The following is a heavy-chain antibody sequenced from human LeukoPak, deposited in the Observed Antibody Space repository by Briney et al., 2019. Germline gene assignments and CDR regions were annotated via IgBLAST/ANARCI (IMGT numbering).Heavy chain of an antibody. CDR3: ARNINGPDY. CDR2: ISGSGGST. D-gene: IGHD2/OR15-2a*01. V-gene: IGHV3-23*01. J-gene: IGHJ4*02. CDR1: GFTFSSYA. Sequence: GGSLRLSCAASGFTFSSYAMSWVRQAPGKGLEWVSAISGSGGSTYYADSVKGRFTISRDNSKNTLYLQMHTLRAEDTAVYYCARNINGPDYWGQGTLVTVSS.